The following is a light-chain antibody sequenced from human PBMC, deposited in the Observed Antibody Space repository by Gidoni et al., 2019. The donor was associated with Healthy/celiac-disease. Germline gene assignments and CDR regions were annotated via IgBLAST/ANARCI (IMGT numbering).Light chain of an antibody. CDR3: QQSYSTPRT. J-gene: IGKJ1*01. CDR2: AAS. Sequence: DIQMTQSPSSLSASVGDRVTITCRASQSITSYLNWYQQKPGKAPKLLIYAASSFQSGVPSRFRGSGSGTDFTLTISSLQPEDFATYYCQQSYSTPRTFGQXTKVEIK. CDR1: QSITSY. V-gene: IGKV1-39*01.